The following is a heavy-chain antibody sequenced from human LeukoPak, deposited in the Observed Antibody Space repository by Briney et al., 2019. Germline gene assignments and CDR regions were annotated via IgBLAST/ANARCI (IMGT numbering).Heavy chain of an antibody. D-gene: IGHD3-22*01. CDR3: ARSNPYYYDSSDPENFDY. Sequence: SETLSLTCTVSGGSISSNYWSWIRQPPGKGLEWIGYIYYSGSTNYNPSLKSRVTISVDTSKNQFSLKLSSVTAAGTAVYYCARSNPYYYDSSDPENFDYWGQGTLVTVSS. J-gene: IGHJ4*02. CDR1: GGSISSNY. CDR2: IYYSGST. V-gene: IGHV4-59*12.